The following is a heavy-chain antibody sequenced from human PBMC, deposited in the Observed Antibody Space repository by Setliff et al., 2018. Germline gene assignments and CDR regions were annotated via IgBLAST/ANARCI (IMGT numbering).Heavy chain of an antibody. CDR2: ISYSGSTM. D-gene: IGHD3-22*01. Sequence: GGSLRLSCAASGFTFSNYEMNWVRQAPGKGLEWVSYISYSGSTMYYADSVKGRFTISRDNDKNSMYLQMNSLGAEDTAVYYCAKDIVRYYFDTRGFDLWGRGTLVTVSS. CDR1: GFTFSNYE. V-gene: IGHV3-48*03. J-gene: IGHJ2*01. CDR3: AKDIVRYYFDTRGFDL.